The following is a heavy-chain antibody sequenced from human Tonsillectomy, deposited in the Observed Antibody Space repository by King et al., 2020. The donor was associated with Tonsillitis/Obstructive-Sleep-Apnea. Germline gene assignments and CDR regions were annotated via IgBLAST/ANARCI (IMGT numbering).Heavy chain of an antibody. V-gene: IGHV3-21*01. CDR1: GFTFSSYN. CDR3: ARISSPPGDYGMDV. CDR2: ISISSSYI. Sequence: VQLVESGGGLVKPGGSLRLSCAASGFTFSSYNMNWVRKAAGKGLEWVSSISISSSYINYANSVKGRLTISRDNAKNSMFLQMNSLRVDDMAVYYCARISSPPGDYGMDVWGQGTTVTVSS. D-gene: IGHD2-2*01. J-gene: IGHJ6*02.